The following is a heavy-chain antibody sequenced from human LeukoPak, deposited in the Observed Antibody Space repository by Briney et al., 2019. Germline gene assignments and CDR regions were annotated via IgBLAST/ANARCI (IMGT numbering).Heavy chain of an antibody. CDR3: ARGGSGSYFTASYYYYYYMDV. Sequence: GGSLRLSCAASGFTFSSYSMNWVRQAPGKGLEWVSSISSSSSYIYYADSVKGRFTISRDNAKNSLYLQMNSLRAEDTAVYYCARGGSGSYFTASYYYYYYMDVWGKGTTVTVSS. CDR1: GFTFSSYS. V-gene: IGHV3-21*01. CDR2: ISSSSSYI. J-gene: IGHJ6*03. D-gene: IGHD1-26*01.